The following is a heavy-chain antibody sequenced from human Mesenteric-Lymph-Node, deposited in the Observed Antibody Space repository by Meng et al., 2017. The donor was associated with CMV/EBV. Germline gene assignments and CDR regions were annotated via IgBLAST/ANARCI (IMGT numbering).Heavy chain of an antibody. CDR2: ISYDGSNK. CDR3: AKGSTIFGVVIPDYFDY. V-gene: IGHV3-30-3*01. D-gene: IGHD3-3*01. J-gene: IGHJ4*02. Sequence: GESLKISCAASGFTFSSYAMHWVRQAPGKGLEWVAVISYDGSNKYYADSVKGRFTISRDNSKNTLYLQMNSLRAEDTAVYYCAKGSTIFGVVIPDYFDYWGQGTLVTVSS. CDR1: GFTFSSYA.